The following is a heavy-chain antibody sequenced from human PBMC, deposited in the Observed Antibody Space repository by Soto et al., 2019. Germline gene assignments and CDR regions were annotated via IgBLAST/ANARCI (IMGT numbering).Heavy chain of an antibody. CDR1: GDSVSSNSAA. Sequence: PSQTLSLTCVISGDSVSSNSAAWNWIRRSPSRGLEWLGRTYYRSKWYNDYAVSVKSRITINPDTSKNQFSLQLNSVTPEDTAVYYCARTGYNWNDEGYYYGMDVWGQGTTVTVSS. J-gene: IGHJ6*02. V-gene: IGHV6-1*01. CDR3: ARTGYNWNDEGYYYGMDV. CDR2: TYYRSKWYN. D-gene: IGHD1-1*01.